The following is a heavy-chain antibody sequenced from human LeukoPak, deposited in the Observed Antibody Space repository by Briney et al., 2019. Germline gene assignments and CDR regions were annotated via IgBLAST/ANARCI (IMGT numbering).Heavy chain of an antibody. CDR1: DFTVSDNY. CDR3: ARGGRWDYYFDL. Sequence: PGGSLRLSCAASDFTVSDNYMTWVCQAPGKGLECVSVIYSGGSTLYADSVKGRFSISRDNYRNTLNLQMNSLRVEDTGVYYCARGGRWDYYFDLWGRGTLVTVSS. V-gene: IGHV3-53*01. D-gene: IGHD1-26*01. CDR2: IYSGGST. J-gene: IGHJ2*01.